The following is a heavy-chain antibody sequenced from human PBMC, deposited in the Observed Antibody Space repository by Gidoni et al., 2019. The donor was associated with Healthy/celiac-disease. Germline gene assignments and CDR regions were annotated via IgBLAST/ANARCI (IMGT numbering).Heavy chain of an antibody. CDR3: ARGAAEWRTYDAFDI. V-gene: IGHV3-33*01. J-gene: IGHJ3*02. Sequence: QVQLVESGGGVVQPGRSLRLSCPASGFTFSSYGMHWVRQAPGKGLEGVAVIWYDGSNKYYADSVKGRFTISRDNSKNTLYLQMNSLRAEDTAVYYCARGAAEWRTYDAFDIWGQGTMVTVSS. CDR2: IWYDGSNK. CDR1: GFTFSSYG. D-gene: IGHD3-3*01.